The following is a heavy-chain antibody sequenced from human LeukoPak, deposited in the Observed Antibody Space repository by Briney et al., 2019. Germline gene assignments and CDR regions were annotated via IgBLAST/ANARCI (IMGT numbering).Heavy chain of an antibody. J-gene: IGHJ4*02. D-gene: IGHD6-13*01. CDR3: AREGASSSFGY. CDR2: LYSGGNT. CDR1: GFTASSNY. V-gene: IGHV3-53*01. Sequence: SGGSLRLSCVVSGFTASSNYMSWVRQAPGKGLEWVSVLYSGGNTYHADSVKGRFTISRDNSKNTLYLQMNSLRAEDTAVYYCAREGASSSFGYWGQGTLVTVSS.